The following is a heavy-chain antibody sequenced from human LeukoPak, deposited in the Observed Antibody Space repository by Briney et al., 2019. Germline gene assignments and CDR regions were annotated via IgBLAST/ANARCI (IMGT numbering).Heavy chain of an antibody. V-gene: IGHV4-34*01. J-gene: IGHJ5*02. CDR2: INHSGST. CDR3: ARGRTTYYYGSGSGWFDP. D-gene: IGHD3-10*01. CDR1: GGSFSGYY. Sequence: SETLSLTCAVYGGSFSGYYWSWIRQPPGKGPEWIGEINHSGSTNYNPSLKSRVTISVDTSKNQFSLKLSSVTAADTAVYYCARGRTTYYYGSGSGWFDPWGQGTLVTVSS.